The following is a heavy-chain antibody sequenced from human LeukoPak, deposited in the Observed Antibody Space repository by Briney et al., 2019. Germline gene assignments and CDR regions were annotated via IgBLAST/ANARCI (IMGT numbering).Heavy chain of an antibody. V-gene: IGHV3-9*03. D-gene: IGHD1-26*01. CDR3: AKGGSEWELPDLAY. CDR2: ISWNSGSI. CDR1: GFTFDDYA. Sequence: PGGSLRLSCAASGFTFDDYAMHWVRQAPGKGLEWVSGISWNSGSIGYADSVKGRFTISRDNAKNSLYLQMNSLRAEDMALYYCAKGGSEWELPDLAYWGQGTLVTVSS. J-gene: IGHJ4*02.